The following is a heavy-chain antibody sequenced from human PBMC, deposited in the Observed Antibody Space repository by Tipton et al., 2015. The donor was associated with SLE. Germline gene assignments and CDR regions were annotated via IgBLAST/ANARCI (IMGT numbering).Heavy chain of an antibody. V-gene: IGHV4-61*02. CDR2: IYTSGST. J-gene: IGHJ4*02. D-gene: IGHD3-22*01. CDR1: GGSISSGSYY. CDR3: AREGATYYYDRSGYYYPYYFDY. Sequence: TLSLTCTVSGGSISSGSYYWSWIRQPAGKGLEWIGRIYTSGSTNYNPSLKSRVTISVDTSKNQFSLKLSSVTAADTAVYYCAREGATYYYDRSGYYYPYYFDYWVQGTLVTVSS.